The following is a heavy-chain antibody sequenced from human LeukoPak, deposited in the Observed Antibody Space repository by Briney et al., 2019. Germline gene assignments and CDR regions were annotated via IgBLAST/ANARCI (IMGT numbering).Heavy chain of an antibody. Sequence: PSETLSLTCAVYGGSFRGYYWTWIRQPPGKGLEWIGEINHLGSTNYNPSLKSRGTASVDTSKNQVSLKVRSVTAADTAVYYCARLKQYSTSSRVGGMDVWGKGTTVTVSS. J-gene: IGHJ6*03. V-gene: IGHV4-34*01. D-gene: IGHD6-6*01. CDR3: ARLKQYSTSSRVGGMDV. CDR2: INHLGST. CDR1: GGSFRGYY.